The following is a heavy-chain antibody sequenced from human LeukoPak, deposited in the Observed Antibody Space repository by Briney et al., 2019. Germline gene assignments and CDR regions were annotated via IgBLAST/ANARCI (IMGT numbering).Heavy chain of an antibody. CDR1: GYKFTDDY. CDR3: APTAEAYTSWWKV. CDR2: IKPDSGFT. V-gene: IGHV1-2*02. Sequence: SSVKVSCKAAGYKFTDDYMHSVRQAPGQRLEFMGWIKPDSGFTNYAQKFKGRVTMTRDTSISTAYLEVRSLTSDDTAVYYCAPTAEAYTSWWKVWGQGALVTVSS. D-gene: IGHD3-16*01. J-gene: IGHJ4*02.